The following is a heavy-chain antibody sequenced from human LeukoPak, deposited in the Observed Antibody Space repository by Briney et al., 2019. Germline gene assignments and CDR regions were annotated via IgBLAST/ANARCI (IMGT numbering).Heavy chain of an antibody. CDR3: ARPATNYDYVWGSYRSPFDY. D-gene: IGHD3-16*02. J-gene: IGHJ4*02. V-gene: IGHV1-2*02. CDR1: GYTFTGYY. Sequence: ASVKVSCKASGYTFTGYYMHWVRQAPGQGLEWMGWINPNSGGTNYAQKLQGRVTMTTDTSTSTAYVELRSLRSDDTAVYYCARPATNYDYVWGSYRSPFDYWGQGTLVTVSS. CDR2: INPNSGGT.